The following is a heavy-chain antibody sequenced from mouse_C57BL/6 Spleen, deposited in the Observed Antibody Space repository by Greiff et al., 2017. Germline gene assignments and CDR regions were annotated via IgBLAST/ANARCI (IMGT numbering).Heavy chain of an antibody. D-gene: IGHD2-5*01. CDR2: IYPGDGDT. CDR3: ARDYSNYVVFDY. Sequence: QVQLQQSGPELVKPGASVKISCKASGYAFSSSWMNWVKQRPGKGLEWIGRIYPGDGDTNYNGKFKGKATLTADKSSSTAYMQLSSLTSEDSAVYCCARDYSNYVVFDYWGQGTTLTVSS. CDR1: GYAFSSSW. J-gene: IGHJ2*01. V-gene: IGHV1-82*01.